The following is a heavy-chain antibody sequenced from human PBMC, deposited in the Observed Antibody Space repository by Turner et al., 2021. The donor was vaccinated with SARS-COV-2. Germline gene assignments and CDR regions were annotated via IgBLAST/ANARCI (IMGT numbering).Heavy chain of an antibody. CDR3: ARDHYYDSSGYNLDSFDI. Sequence: QVQLVESGGGVVPPGRSLRLPCAASGVTLRRYGMHWVRQAPGKGLEWVAVKWYDGSNKYYADAVNCRFTISRDNSKNTLYLQMNSPMDEDTSVYDSARDHYYDSSGYNLDSFDIWGQGTMVTISS. D-gene: IGHD3-22*01. V-gene: IGHV3-33*01. CDR1: GVTLRRYG. CDR2: KWYDGSNK. J-gene: IGHJ3*02.